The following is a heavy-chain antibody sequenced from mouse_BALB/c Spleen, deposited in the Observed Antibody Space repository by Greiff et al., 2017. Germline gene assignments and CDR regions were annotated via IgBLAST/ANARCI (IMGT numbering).Heavy chain of an antibody. CDR2: ISSGGSYT. V-gene: IGHV5-9-3*01. CDR3: ERRDGVDVGTWFAY. J-gene: IGHJ3*01. D-gene: IGHD2-3*01. Sequence: EVKVEESGGGLVKPGGSLKLSCAASGFTFSSYAMSWVRQTPEKRLEWVATISSGGSYTYYPDSVKGRFTISRDNAKNTLYLQMSSLRSEDTAMYYCERRDGVDVGTWFAYWGQGTLLTVSA. CDR1: GFTFSSYA.